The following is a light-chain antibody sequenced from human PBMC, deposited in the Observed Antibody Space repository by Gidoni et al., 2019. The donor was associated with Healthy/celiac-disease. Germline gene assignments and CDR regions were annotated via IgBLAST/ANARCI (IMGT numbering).Light chain of an antibody. CDR2: DVN. V-gene: IGLV2-14*03. CDR3: SSYTSSSIDV. Sequence: QSALTQPASVAGSPGQSITISCTGTSSDVGGYNYVSWYQQHPGKAPKLMIYDVNNRPSGVSNRFSGSKSGNTASLTLSGLQAEDEADYYCSSYTSSSIDVFGTGTKVTVL. CDR1: SSDVGGYNY. J-gene: IGLJ1*01.